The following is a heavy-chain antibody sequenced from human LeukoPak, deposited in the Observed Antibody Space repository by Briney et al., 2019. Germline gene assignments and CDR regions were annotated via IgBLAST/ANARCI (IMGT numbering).Heavy chain of an antibody. CDR3: ARDKAPSGWHKRWWFDP. CDR1: GYTSTGYY. J-gene: IGHJ5*02. CDR2: INPNSGGT. Sequence: ASVKVSCKASGYTSTGYYMHWVRQAPGQGLEWMGWINPNSGGTNYAQKFQGRVTMTRDTSISTAYMELSRLRSDDTAVYYCARDKAPSGWHKRWWFDPWGQGTLVTVSS. V-gene: IGHV1-2*02. D-gene: IGHD6-19*01.